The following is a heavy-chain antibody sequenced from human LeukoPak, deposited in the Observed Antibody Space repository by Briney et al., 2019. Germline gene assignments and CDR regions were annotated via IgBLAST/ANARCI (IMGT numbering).Heavy chain of an antibody. V-gene: IGHV1-69*13. Sequence: GASVKVSRKASGGTFSSYAISWVRQAPGQGLEWMGGIIPIFGTANYAQKFQGRVTITADESTSTAYMELSSLRSEDTAVYYCARNVGPGYYDSSGYYFGMDVWGQGTTVTVSS. D-gene: IGHD3-22*01. CDR1: GGTFSSYA. CDR3: ARNVGPGYYDSSGYYFGMDV. J-gene: IGHJ6*02. CDR2: IIPIFGTA.